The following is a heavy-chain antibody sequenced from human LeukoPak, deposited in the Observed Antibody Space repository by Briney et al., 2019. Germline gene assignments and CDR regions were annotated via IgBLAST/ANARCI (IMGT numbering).Heavy chain of an antibody. CDR1: GGSFSGCY. J-gene: IGHJ4*02. V-gene: IGHV4-34*01. CDR2: INHSGST. CDR3: ASASITRYYFDY. Sequence: PSETLSLTCAVYGGSFSGCYWSWIRQPPGKGLGWIGEINHSGSTNYNPSLKSRVTISVDTSKNQFSLKLSSVTAADTAVYYYASASITRYYFDYWGQGTLVTVSS. D-gene: IGHD4-11*01.